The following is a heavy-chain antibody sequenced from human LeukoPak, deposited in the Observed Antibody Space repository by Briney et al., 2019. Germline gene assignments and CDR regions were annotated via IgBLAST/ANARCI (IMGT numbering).Heavy chain of an antibody. J-gene: IGHJ4*02. D-gene: IGHD4-17*01. CDR1: VDSISDYY. CDR2: IFYTGTT. CDR3: ARADYGDYSIDS. V-gene: IGHV4-59*13. Sequence: SETLSLTCTISVDSISDYYWSWIRQPPGKGLEWVGYIFYTGTTNYNTSLKSRLTLSVDVSKNQFSLNLTSVTAADTAIYYCARADYGDYSIDSWGQGTLVTVSS.